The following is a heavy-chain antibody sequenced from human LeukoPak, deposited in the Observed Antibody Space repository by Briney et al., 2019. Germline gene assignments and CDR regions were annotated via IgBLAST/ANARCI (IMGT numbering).Heavy chain of an antibody. D-gene: IGHD2/OR15-2a*01. CDR3: ARRGSTDY. V-gene: IGHV3-7*03. CDR1: GFSFSGYW. CDR2: IKEDGSEK. Sequence: GGSLRLSCAASGFSFSGYWMTWVRQAPGKGLKWVANIKEDGSEKYYADFVKGRFTISRDNAKNPLDLQMNSLRAEDTAVYYCARRGSTDYWGQGTLVTVSS. J-gene: IGHJ4*02.